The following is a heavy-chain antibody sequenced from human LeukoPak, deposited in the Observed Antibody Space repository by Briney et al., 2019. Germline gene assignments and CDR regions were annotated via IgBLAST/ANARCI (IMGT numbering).Heavy chain of an antibody. J-gene: IGHJ6*03. V-gene: IGHV4-61*09. Sequence: SQTLSLTCTVSGGSISSGSYYWSWIRQPAGKGLEWIGEINHSGSTNYNPSLKSRVTISVDTPKNQFSLKLSSVTAADTAVYYCASVRKGYCSSTSCYAKGYYYYYMDVWGKGTTVTISS. CDR3: ASVRKGYCSSTSCYAKGYYYYYMDV. CDR1: GGSISSGSYY. CDR2: INHSGST. D-gene: IGHD2-2*01.